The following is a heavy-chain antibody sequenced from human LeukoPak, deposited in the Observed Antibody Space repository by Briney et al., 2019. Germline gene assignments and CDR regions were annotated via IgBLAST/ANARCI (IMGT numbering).Heavy chain of an antibody. J-gene: IGHJ3*02. CDR1: GGSISSYY. CDR3: ARAIAAAGAFDI. Sequence: SETLSLTCTVSGGSISSYYWSWIRQPPGKGLEWIGYIYYSGSTNYNPSLKSRVTISVDTSKNQFSLKLSSVTAANTAVYYCARAIAAAGAFDIWGQGTMVTVSS. D-gene: IGHD6-13*01. CDR2: IYYSGST. V-gene: IGHV4-59*01.